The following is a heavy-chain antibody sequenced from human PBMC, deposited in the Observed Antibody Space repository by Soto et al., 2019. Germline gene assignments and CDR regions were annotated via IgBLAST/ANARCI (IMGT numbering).Heavy chain of an antibody. CDR3: AKDIIVVVVAATVPDHLFDY. D-gene: IGHD2-15*01. Sequence: QAGGSLRLSCAASGFTFSSYAMSWVRQAPGKGLEWVSAISGSGGSTYYADSVKGRFTISRDNSKNTLYLQMNSLRAEDTAVYYCAKDIIVVVVAATVPDHLFDYWGQGTLVTVSS. CDR2: ISGSGGST. V-gene: IGHV3-23*01. CDR1: GFTFSSYA. J-gene: IGHJ4*02.